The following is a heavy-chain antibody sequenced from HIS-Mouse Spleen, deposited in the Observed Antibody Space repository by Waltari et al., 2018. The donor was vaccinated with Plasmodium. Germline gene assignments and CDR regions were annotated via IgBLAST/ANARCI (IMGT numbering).Heavy chain of an antibody. Sequence: QVQLVQSGAEVKKPGASVKVSCKVSGYTLTELSMHWVRQAPGKGLEWMGGFDPEDGETIYAQKFQGRVTMTEDTSTDTADMELSSLRSEDTAVYYCATILDYYGSGSYYNGVLDYWGQGTLVTVSS. CDR3: ATILDYYGSGSYYNGVLDY. J-gene: IGHJ4*02. CDR2: FDPEDGET. D-gene: IGHD3-10*01. V-gene: IGHV1-24*01. CDR1: GYTLTELS.